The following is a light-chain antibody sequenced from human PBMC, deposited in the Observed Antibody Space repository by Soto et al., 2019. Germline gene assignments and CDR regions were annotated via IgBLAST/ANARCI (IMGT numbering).Light chain of an antibody. CDR3: CSSASESTYV. CDR1: SSDVGAYNS. J-gene: IGLJ1*01. V-gene: IGLV2-23*01. CDR2: KGT. Sequence: QSALAQPASVSGSPGQSITISCTGTSSDVGAYNSVSWYQQHPHKAPQVIIYKGTQRPSGVSNRFSGSTSGNAASLTISGLQADDEADYFCCSSASESTYVFGNGTKVTVL.